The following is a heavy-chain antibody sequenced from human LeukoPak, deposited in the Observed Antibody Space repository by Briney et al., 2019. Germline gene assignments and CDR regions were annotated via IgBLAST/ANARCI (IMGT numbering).Heavy chain of an antibody. D-gene: IGHD6-19*01. CDR3: ATNIPPWGIAVAAVTVDAFDL. J-gene: IGHJ3*01. Sequence: PGGSLRLSCAASGFTFSNYALIWVRQAPGKGLEWVSSISISGDITYYADSLKGRFTISRDNSKSTLYLQMNNLRAEVTALYYCATNIPPWGIAVAAVTVDAFDLWGQGTMVIVSS. CDR2: ISISGDIT. CDR1: GFTFSNYA. V-gene: IGHV3-23*01.